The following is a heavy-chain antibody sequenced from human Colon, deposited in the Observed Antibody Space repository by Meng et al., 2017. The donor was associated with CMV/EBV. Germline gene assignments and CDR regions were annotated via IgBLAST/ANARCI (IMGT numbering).Heavy chain of an antibody. CDR2: INPNSGGT. Sequence: FTGYYMHWVRQATGQGLEWMGWINPNSGGTNYAQKFQGRVTMTRDTSISTAYMELSRLRSDDTAVYYCAREFGGFWSGYSEYNWFDPWGQGTLVTVSS. V-gene: IGHV1-2*02. CDR1: FTGYY. D-gene: IGHD3-3*01. CDR3: AREFGGFWSGYSEYNWFDP. J-gene: IGHJ5*02.